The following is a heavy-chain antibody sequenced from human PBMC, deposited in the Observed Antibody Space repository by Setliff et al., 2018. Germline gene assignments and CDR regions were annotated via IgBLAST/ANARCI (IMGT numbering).Heavy chain of an antibody. CDR1: GGSISSGGYY. CDR2: IYYSGST. J-gene: IGHJ4*02. V-gene: IGHV4-31*03. Sequence: PSETLSLTCTVSGGSISSGGYYWSWIRQHPGKGLEWIGYIYYSGSTCYNLSLKSRVTIPVDTSKNHFSLRLSSVTAADTAVYYCARGRGSGGNPLWYWGQGTLVTVSS. CDR3: ARGRGSGGNPLWY. D-gene: IGHD2-15*01.